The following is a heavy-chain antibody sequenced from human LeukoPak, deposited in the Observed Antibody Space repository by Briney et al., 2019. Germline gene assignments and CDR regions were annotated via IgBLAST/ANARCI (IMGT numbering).Heavy chain of an antibody. V-gene: IGHV4-59*01. D-gene: IGHD6-19*01. CDR2: VQYSGSI. CDR1: GVSMRNYY. CDR3: ARHDGSGWSDY. Sequence: SETLSLTSAVSGVSMRNYYWSWIRQAPGKGLEWIGSVQYSGSIRYNPSLQSRVAISIDTSNDQFSLNLNSVTAADTAVYYCARHDGSGWSDYWGQGTLVTVSS. J-gene: IGHJ4*02.